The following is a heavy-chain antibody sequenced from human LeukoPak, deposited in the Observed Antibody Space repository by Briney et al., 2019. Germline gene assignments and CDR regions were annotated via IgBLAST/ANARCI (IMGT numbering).Heavy chain of an antibody. V-gene: IGHV3-30*18. CDR2: ISYKGNNK. CDR3: AKDGDIAAAAYYFDY. Sequence: GGSLRLSCVASGFTFSNYGMHWVRQAPGKGLXXVAVISYKGNNKYYEDAVKGRFTISRDNSKNTLYLEMNSLIAEDTAVYYCAKDGDIAAAAYYFDYWGQGTLVTVSS. J-gene: IGHJ4*02. CDR1: GFTFSNYG. D-gene: IGHD6-13*01.